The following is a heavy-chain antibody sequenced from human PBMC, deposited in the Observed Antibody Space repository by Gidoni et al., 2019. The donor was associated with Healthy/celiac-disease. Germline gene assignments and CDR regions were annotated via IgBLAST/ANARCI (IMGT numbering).Heavy chain of an antibody. CDR2: INHSGST. CDR3: ARYGIGRGLSY. J-gene: IGHJ4*02. CDR1: GGSFSGYY. Sequence: QVQLQQWGAGLLKPSETLSLTCAVYGGSFSGYYWSWIRQPPGKGLEWIGEINHSGSTNYNPSLKSRVTISVDTSKNQFSRKLSSVTAADTAVYYCARYGIGRGLSYWGQGTLVTVSS. D-gene: IGHD1-26*01. V-gene: IGHV4-34*01.